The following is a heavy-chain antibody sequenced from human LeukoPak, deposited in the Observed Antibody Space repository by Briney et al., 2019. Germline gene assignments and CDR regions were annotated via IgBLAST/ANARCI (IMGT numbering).Heavy chain of an antibody. CDR3: AKLTMVRGVTHPFDY. D-gene: IGHD3-10*01. CDR1: GFTFSSYG. V-gene: IGHV3-23*01. CDR2: ISGSGGST. J-gene: IGHJ4*02. Sequence: GGSLRLSCAASGFTFSSYGMSWVRQAPGKGLEWVSAISGSGGSTYYADSVKGRFTISRDNSKNTLYLQMNSLRAEDTAVYYCAKLTMVRGVTHPFDYWGQGTLVTVSS.